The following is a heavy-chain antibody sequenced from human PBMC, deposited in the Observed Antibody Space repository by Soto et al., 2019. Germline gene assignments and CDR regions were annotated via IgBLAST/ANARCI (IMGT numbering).Heavy chain of an antibody. CDR1: GFNFGDYW. CDR2: IKQDGSDK. CDR3: ARDGVITFGGVIVLDY. D-gene: IGHD3-16*02. Sequence: GGSLRLSCAASGFNFGDYWVSWVRQAPGKGLEWVANIKQDGSDKYYVDSVNGRFTISRDNAKNSLYLQMNSLRAEDTAVYYCARDGVITFGGVIVLDYWGQGTLVTVSS. J-gene: IGHJ4*02. V-gene: IGHV3-7*01.